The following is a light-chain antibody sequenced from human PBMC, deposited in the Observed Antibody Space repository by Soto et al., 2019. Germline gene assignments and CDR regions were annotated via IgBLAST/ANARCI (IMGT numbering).Light chain of an antibody. CDR3: QQYGSSQT. Sequence: EIVLTQSPGTLSLSPWEIATLSFMASQSVSSSYLAWYQQKPGQAPRLLIYGASSRATGIPDRFSGSGSGTDFTLTISRLETEDFAVYYCQQYGSSQTFGQGTKVDIK. CDR2: GAS. J-gene: IGKJ1*01. CDR1: QSVSSSY. V-gene: IGKV3-20*01.